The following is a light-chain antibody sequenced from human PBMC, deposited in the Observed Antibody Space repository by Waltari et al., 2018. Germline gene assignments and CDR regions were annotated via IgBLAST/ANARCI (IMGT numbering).Light chain of an antibody. CDR1: QSVSSH. CDR3: QKYNSSPVT. V-gene: IGKV3-20*01. J-gene: IGKJ4*01. Sequence: VMLTQSPPTLSLSPGERVTLSCRASQSVSSHLAWYQQKPGQAPTLLIYGASSRDTGIPDRFRGSGSGTEFTLTISSLEPEDFAVYYCQKYNSSPVTFGGGTKVEIK. CDR2: GAS.